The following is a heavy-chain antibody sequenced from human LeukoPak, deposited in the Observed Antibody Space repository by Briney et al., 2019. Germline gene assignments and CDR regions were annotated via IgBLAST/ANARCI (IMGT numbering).Heavy chain of an antibody. V-gene: IGHV4-59*12. CDR3: ARGDPNVDY. CDR1: GGSIRSYY. Sequence: SETLSLTCTVSGGSIRSYYWSWIRQPPGKGLGWIGYIYYSGSTNYNPSLKSRVSISVDTSKNQFSLKLSSVTAADTAGYYCARGDPNVDYWGQGTLVTVSS. CDR2: IYYSGST. J-gene: IGHJ4*02.